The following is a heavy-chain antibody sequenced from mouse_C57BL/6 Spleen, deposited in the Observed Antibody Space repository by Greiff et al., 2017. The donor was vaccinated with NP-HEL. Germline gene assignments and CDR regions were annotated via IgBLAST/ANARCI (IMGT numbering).Heavy chain of an antibody. Sequence: EVKLQESGPELVKPGASVKISCKASGYSFTGYYMNWVKQSPEKSLEWIGEINPSTGGTTYNQKFKAKATLTVDKSSSTAYMQLKSLTSEDSAVYYCARGDGSSPHFDYWGQGTTLTVSS. J-gene: IGHJ2*01. CDR2: INPSTGGT. CDR1: GYSFTGYY. V-gene: IGHV1-42*01. CDR3: ARGDGSSPHFDY. D-gene: IGHD1-1*01.